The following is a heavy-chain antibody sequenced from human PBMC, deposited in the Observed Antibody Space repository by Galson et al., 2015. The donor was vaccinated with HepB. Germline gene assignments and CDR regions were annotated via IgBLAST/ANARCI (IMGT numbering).Heavy chain of an antibody. CDR3: TRICVSIIVVVILDY. CDR2: IRSKASSYAT. CDR1: GFTFSGSA. V-gene: IGHV3-73*01. J-gene: IGHJ4*02. Sequence: LRLSCAASGFTFSGSAMHWVRQTSGKGLEWVGRIRSKASSYATAYAASVKGRFTIFRDDSKSTAYLQMNSLKTEDTAVYYCTRICVSIIVVVILDYWGQGTLVTVSS. D-gene: IGHD3-22*01.